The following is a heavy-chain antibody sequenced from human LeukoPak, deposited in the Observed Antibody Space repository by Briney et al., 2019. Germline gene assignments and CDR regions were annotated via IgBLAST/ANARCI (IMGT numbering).Heavy chain of an antibody. D-gene: IGHD4-17*01. CDR3: ARDYGDAGSSP. CDR1: GSPISSNYY. V-gene: IGHV4-38-2*02. J-gene: IGHJ5*02. Sequence: PSETLSLTCTVSGSPISSNYYWGWIRQPPGKGLEWIGSIYSSGSTYYNPSLKSRLTISIDTSKTQFSLKLSSVTAADTAVYYCARDYGDAGSSPWGQGTLVTVSS. CDR2: IYSSGST.